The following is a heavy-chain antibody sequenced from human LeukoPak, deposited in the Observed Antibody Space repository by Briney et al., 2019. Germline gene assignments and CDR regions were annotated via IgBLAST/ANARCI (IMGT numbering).Heavy chain of an antibody. V-gene: IGHV3-15*01. Sequence: GSPRLFFASSGITGSNNYNRWVRQAPGEGVEWVGRIKSKTDGGTTDYAAPVKGRFTISRDDSKNTLYLQMNSLKTEDTAVYYCTYYILHWGQGTLVTVSS. CDR3: TYYILH. J-gene: IGHJ1*01. D-gene: IGHD1-26*01. CDR2: IKSKTDGGTT. CDR1: GITGSNNY.